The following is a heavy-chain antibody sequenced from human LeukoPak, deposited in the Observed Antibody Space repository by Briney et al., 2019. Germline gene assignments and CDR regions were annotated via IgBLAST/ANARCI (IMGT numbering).Heavy chain of an antibody. CDR1: GFSFSNYG. CDR2: IQSDGNNK. J-gene: IGHJ4*02. Sequence: GGSLRLPCAASGFSFSNYGMHWVRQAPGKGLEWVAFIQSDGNNKYYVDSVKGRFTVSRDNSKSTLYLQMDSLRPEDTAVYYCATRVGGPEGYWGQGTLVTVSS. CDR3: ATRVGGPEGY. V-gene: IGHV3-30*02. D-gene: IGHD3-3*01.